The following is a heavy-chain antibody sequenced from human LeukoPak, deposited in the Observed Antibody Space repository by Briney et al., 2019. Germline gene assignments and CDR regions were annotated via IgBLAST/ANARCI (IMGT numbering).Heavy chain of an antibody. D-gene: IGHD3-22*01. CDR3: ARDSSDYDYDSSGYFVEYFQH. J-gene: IGHJ1*01. CDR1: GFTLSSYW. V-gene: IGHV3-7*01. Sequence: GGSLRLSCAASGFTLSSYWMSWVRQAPGKGLEWVANIKQDGSEKYYVDSVKGRFTISRDNAKNSLYLQMNSLRAEDTAVYYCARDSSDYDYDSSGYFVEYFQHWGQGTLVTVSS. CDR2: IKQDGSEK.